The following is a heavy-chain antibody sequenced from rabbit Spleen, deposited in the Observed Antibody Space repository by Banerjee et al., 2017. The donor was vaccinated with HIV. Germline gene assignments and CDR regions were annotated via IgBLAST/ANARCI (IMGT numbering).Heavy chain of an antibody. Sequence: QEQLVESGGGLVQPEGSLTLTCTASGFDFSSNAICWVRQAPGKGLEWISCIAGSSSGFTYSATWAKGRFTCSKTSSTTVTLQMTSLTVADTATYFCARDAGTSFSTYGMDLWGQGTLVTVS. CDR1: GFDFSSNA. D-gene: IGHD8-1*01. CDR3: ARDAGTSFSTYGMDL. J-gene: IGHJ6*01. V-gene: IGHV1S45*01. CDR2: IAGSSSGFT.